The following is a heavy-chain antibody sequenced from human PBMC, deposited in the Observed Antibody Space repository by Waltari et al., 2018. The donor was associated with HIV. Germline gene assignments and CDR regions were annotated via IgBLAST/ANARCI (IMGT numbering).Heavy chain of an antibody. CDR1: GFTFRSYG. CDR3: ARTPYDTSGYCFDY. V-gene: IGHV3-33*01. CDR2: VWYDGKNK. J-gene: IGHJ4*02. D-gene: IGHD3-22*01. Sequence: QVQLVESGGGVVQPGRSLRLSCAASGFTFRSYGLHWVRQAPGKGLEWLAVVWYDGKNKYYADSLKGRFTVSRDNSKNTLFLQMNSLRVDDTAVYYCARTPYDTSGYCFDYWGQGTLVTVSS.